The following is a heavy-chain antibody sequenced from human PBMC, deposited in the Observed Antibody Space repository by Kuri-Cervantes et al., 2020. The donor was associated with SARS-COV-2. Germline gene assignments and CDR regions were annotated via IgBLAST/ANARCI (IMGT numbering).Heavy chain of an antibody. CDR1: GVSISSSYY. Sequence: ESLKISCTVSGVSISSSYYWGWIRQPPGKGLEWIGTLYYSGTIYYSPSLKNRVTISGDTSKNQFSLKLSSVTAADTAVYYCARGRPNFDYWGQGTLVTVSS. V-gene: IGHV4-39*01. CDR2: LYYSGTI. D-gene: IGHD1-1*01. CDR3: ARGRPNFDY. J-gene: IGHJ4*02.